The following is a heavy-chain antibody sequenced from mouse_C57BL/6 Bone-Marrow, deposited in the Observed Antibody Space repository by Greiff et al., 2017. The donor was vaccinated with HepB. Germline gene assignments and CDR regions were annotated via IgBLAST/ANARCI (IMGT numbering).Heavy chain of an antibody. V-gene: IGHV1-64*01. CDR2: IHPNSGST. CDR3: ARSFWYFDV. Sequence: VQLQQPGAELVKPGASVKLSCKASGYTFTSYWMHWVKRRPGQGLEWIGMIHPNSGSTNYNEKFKSKATLTVDKSSSTAYMQLSSLTSEASAVYYCARSFWYFDVWGTGTTVTVSS. J-gene: IGHJ1*03. CDR1: GYTFTSYW.